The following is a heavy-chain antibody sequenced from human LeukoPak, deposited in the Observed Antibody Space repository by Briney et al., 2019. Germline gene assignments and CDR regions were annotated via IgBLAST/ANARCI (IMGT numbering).Heavy chain of an antibody. CDR2: INHSGST. Sequence: KPSETLSLTCSASGGSISSNSYYWAWIRQPPGKGLEWIGEINHSGSTNYNPSLKSRVTISVDTSKNQFSLKLSSVTAADTAVYYCARGLYDLRPKNNWFDPWGQGTLVTVSS. CDR3: ARGLYDLRPKNNWFDP. D-gene: IGHD3-3*01. CDR1: GGSISSNSYY. V-gene: IGHV4-39*07. J-gene: IGHJ5*02.